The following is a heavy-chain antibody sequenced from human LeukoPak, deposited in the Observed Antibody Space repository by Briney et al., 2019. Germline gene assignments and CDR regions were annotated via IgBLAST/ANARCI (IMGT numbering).Heavy chain of an antibody. V-gene: IGHV4-34*01. Sequence: SETLSLTCAVYGDPLSGYYWRWTRQPPGKGLEWIGEINHSGSTHYNPSLKSRVPLSVDTSKNDVSLTLSSVTAADTAVYYCARFSVDDDYDFLSGYYKTGYFDYWGQGTLGTVSS. CDR3: ARFSVDDDYDFLSGYYKTGYFDY. CDR1: GDPLSGYY. CDR2: INHSGST. D-gene: IGHD3-3*01. J-gene: IGHJ4*02.